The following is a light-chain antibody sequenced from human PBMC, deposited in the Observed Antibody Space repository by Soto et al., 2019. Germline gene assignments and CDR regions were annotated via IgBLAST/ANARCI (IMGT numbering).Light chain of an antibody. CDR2: EAS. CDR1: QSVGST. Sequence: EIVMTQSPATLSVSPGDRVTLSCRASQSVGSTLAWYQQKPGQAPRLLIYEASTWATGIPARFSGSASATEFTLTISSLQSEDFAVYYCQQYNNWHPLYTFVQRTKLQIK. CDR3: QQYNNWHPLYT. J-gene: IGKJ2*01. V-gene: IGKV3-15*01.